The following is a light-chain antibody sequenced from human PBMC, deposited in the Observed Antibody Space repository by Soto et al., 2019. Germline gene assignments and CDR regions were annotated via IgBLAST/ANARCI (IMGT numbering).Light chain of an antibody. CDR1: QAISSY. CDR3: QQVNSYQLT. Sequence: DIQLTQSPSFLSASVGDRVTITCRASQAISSYLAWYQQKPGKAPKLLIYAASTLQSGVPSRFSGSGSGTEFTLTISSLQHEDFGTYYCQQVNSYQLTLGGGTKVDIK. CDR2: AAS. V-gene: IGKV1-9*01. J-gene: IGKJ4*01.